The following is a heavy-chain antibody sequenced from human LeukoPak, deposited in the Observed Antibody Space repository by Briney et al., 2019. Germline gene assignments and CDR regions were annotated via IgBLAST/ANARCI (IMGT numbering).Heavy chain of an antibody. CDR3: ARSGVPNGFDI. D-gene: IGHD3-10*01. CDR2: IIPILGIA. CDR1: GGTFSSYA. V-gene: IGHV1-69*04. J-gene: IGHJ3*02. Sequence: SVKVSCKASGGTFSSYAISWVRQAPGQGLEWMGRIIPILGIANYAQKFQGRVTITADKSTSTAYMELSSLRVEDTAVYYCARSGVPNGFDIWGQGTMVTVSS.